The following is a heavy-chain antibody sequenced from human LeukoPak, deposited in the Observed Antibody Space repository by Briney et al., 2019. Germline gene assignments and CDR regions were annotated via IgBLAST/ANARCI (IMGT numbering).Heavy chain of an antibody. D-gene: IGHD4-17*01. CDR3: ARGYYGDYVYDY. CDR1: GYTFTSYD. CDR2: MNPNSGNT. J-gene: IGHJ4*02. V-gene: IGHV1-8*01. Sequence: GASVKASCKASGYTFTSYDINWVRQATGQGLEWMGWMNPNSGNTGYAQKFQGRVTMTRNTSISTAYMELSSLRSEDTAVYYCARGYYGDYVYDYWGQGTLVTVSS.